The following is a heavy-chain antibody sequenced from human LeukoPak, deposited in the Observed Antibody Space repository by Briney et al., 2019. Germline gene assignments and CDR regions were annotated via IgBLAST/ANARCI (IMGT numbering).Heavy chain of an antibody. Sequence: SETLSLTCTVSGGSISSYYWSWIRQPPGKGLEWIGYIYYSRSTNYNPSLKSRVTISVDTSKNQFSLKLSSVTAADTAVYYCARVTEMATTKIAFFDYWGQGTLVTVSS. D-gene: IGHD5-24*01. CDR1: GGSISSYY. CDR3: ARVTEMATTKIAFFDY. V-gene: IGHV4-59*01. CDR2: IYYSRST. J-gene: IGHJ4*02.